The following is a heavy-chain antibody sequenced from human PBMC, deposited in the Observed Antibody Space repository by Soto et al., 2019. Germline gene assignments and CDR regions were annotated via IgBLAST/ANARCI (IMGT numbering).Heavy chain of an antibody. D-gene: IGHD6-19*01. Sequence: HPGGSLRLSCAASGFTFSSYGMHWVRQAPGKGLEWVAVISYDGSNKYYADSVKGRFTISRDNSKNTLYLQMNSLRAEDTAVYYCANRHSSGWYVFDYWGQGTLVTVSS. V-gene: IGHV3-30*18. J-gene: IGHJ4*02. CDR3: ANRHSSGWYVFDY. CDR1: GFTFSSYG. CDR2: ISYDGSNK.